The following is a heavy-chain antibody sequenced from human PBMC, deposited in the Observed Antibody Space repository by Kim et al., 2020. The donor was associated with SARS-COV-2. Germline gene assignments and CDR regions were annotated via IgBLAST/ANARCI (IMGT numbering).Heavy chain of an antibody. V-gene: IGHV3-48*03. CDR3: ARDGVDTAMVYYYYYGMDV. Sequence: GRFTISRANAKNSLYLQMNSLRAEDTAVYYCARDGVDTAMVYYYYYGMDVWGQGTTVTVSS. J-gene: IGHJ6*02. D-gene: IGHD5-18*01.